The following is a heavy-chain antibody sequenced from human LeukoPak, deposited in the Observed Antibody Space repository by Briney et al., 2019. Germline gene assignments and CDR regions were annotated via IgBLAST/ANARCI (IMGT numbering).Heavy chain of an antibody. CDR1: GYTFTSYY. V-gene: IGHV1-46*01. J-gene: IGHJ4*02. Sequence: ASVKVSCKASGYTFTSYYIHWVRQAPGQGLERMGIINPSGGSTSYAQKFQGRVTMTRDTSTSTVYMELSSLRSEDTAVYYCARDVGYCSSTSCYGYYHFDYWGQGTLVTVSS. CDR2: INPSGGST. D-gene: IGHD2-2*01. CDR3: ARDVGYCSSTSCYGYYHFDY.